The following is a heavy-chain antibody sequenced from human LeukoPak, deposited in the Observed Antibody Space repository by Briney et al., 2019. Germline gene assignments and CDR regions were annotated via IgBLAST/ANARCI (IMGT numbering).Heavy chain of an antibody. V-gene: IGHV4-59*01. D-gene: IGHD1-1*01. CDR1: GGSISSYY. Sequence: SETLSLTCTVSGGSISSYYWSWIRQPPGMGLEWIGHIYYSGSTNYNPSLKSRLTISVDTSKNQFSLKLNSVTAADTAVYYCARFNPTTNYFDYWGQGTLVTVSS. CDR3: ARFNPTTNYFDY. CDR2: IYYSGST. J-gene: IGHJ4*02.